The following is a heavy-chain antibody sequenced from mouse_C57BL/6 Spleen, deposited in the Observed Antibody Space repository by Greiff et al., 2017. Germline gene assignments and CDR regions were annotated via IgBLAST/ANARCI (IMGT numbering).Heavy chain of an antibody. J-gene: IGHJ3*01. D-gene: IGHD2-3*01. CDR2: IYPGDGDT. CDR1: GYAFSSSW. V-gene: IGHV1-82*01. Sequence: VQLQQSGPELVKPGASVKISCKASGYAFSSSWMNWVKQRPGKGLEWIGRIYPGDGDTNYNGKFKGKATLTADKSSSTAYMQLSSLTSEDSAVYFCARSEDGYSVFAYWGQGTLVTVSA. CDR3: ARSEDGYSVFAY.